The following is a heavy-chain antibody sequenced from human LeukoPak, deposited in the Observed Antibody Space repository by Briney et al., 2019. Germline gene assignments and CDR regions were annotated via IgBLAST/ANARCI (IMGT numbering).Heavy chain of an antibody. CDR3: ARGGGLDV. CDR2: INHNGNVN. CDR1: GFTFSSYW. Sequence: GGSLRLSCAASGFTFSSYWMNWARQAPGKGLEWVASINHNGNVNYYVDSVKGRFTISRDNAKNSLYLQMSNLRAEDTAVHFCARGGGLDVWGQGATVTVSS. J-gene: IGHJ6*02. D-gene: IGHD3-16*01. V-gene: IGHV3-7*03.